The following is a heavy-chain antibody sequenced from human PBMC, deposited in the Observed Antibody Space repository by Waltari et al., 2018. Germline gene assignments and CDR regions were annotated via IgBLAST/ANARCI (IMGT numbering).Heavy chain of an antibody. CDR3: AREGDDFWSGYYPGGMDYFDY. CDR2: ISSSSSTI. V-gene: IGHV3-48*01. Sequence: EVQLVESGGGLVQPGGSLRLSCAASGFTFSSYSMNWVRQAPGKGLEWVSYISSSSSTIYYADSVKGRFTISRDNAKNSLYLQMNSLRAEDTAVYYCAREGDDFWSGYYPGGMDYFDYWGQGTLVTVSS. CDR1: GFTFSSYS. J-gene: IGHJ4*02. D-gene: IGHD3-3*01.